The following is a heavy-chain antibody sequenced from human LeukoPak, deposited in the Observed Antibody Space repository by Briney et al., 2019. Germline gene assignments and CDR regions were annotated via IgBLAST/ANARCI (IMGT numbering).Heavy chain of an antibody. D-gene: IGHD4-11*01. CDR2: INHSGST. CDR3: ARGRVTYRPNNWFDP. Sequence: PSETLSLTCAVYGGSFSGYYWSWIRQPPGKGLEWIGEINHSGSTNYNPSLKSRVTISVDTSKNQFSLKPSSVTAADTAVYYCARGRVTYRPNNWFDPWGQGTLVTVSS. CDR1: GGSFSGYY. V-gene: IGHV4-34*01. J-gene: IGHJ5*02.